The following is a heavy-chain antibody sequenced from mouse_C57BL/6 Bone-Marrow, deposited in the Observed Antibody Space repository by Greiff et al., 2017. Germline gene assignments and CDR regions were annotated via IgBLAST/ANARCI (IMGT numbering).Heavy chain of an antibody. CDR1: GYAFSSSW. CDR2: IYPGDGDT. Sequence: VQLQQSGPELVKPGASVKISCKASGYAFSSSWMNWVKQRPGKGLEWIGRIYPGDGDTNYNGKFKGKATLTADKSSSTAYMQLSSLTSEDSAVYFCARWDYYGSDYFDYWGQGTTLTVSS. J-gene: IGHJ2*01. D-gene: IGHD1-1*01. CDR3: ARWDYYGSDYFDY. V-gene: IGHV1-82*01.